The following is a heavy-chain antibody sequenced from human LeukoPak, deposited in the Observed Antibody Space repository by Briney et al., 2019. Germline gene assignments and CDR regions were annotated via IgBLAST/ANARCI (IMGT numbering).Heavy chain of an antibody. V-gene: IGHV3-9*01. Sequence: GGSLRLSCAASGFTFDDYAMHWVRQAPGKGLEWVSGISWNSGSIGYADSVKGRFTISRDNAKNSLYLQMNSLRAEDTAVYYCARERGAFDIWGQGTMVTVSS. J-gene: IGHJ3*02. CDR1: GFTFDDYA. CDR2: ISWNSGSI. CDR3: ARERGAFDI.